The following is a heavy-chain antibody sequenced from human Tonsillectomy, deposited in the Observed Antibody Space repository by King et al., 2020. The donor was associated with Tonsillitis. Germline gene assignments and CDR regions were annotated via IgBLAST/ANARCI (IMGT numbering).Heavy chain of an antibody. V-gene: IGHV4-59*08. CDR1: GGSLSGYY. J-gene: IGHJ4*02. CDR2: IYYSGYT. Sequence: VQLQESGPGLVKPSETLSLTCTVSGGSLSGYYWSWIRQAPGKGLEWIGYIYYSGYTNYNPSLKSRVTISVDTSKNQFSLNLSSVTAADTAVYYCARHANGWYGGSYGFDYWGQGTLVTVSS. CDR3: ARHANGWYGGSYGFDY. D-gene: IGHD1-26*01.